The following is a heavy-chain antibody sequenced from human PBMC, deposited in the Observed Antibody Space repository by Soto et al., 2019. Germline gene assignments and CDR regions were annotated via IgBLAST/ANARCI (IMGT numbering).Heavy chain of an antibody. D-gene: IGHD3-10*01. Sequence: SETLSLTCAVFGGSLSGYYWSWIRQSPGKGLEWIGEINPSGSTNYNPSLKSRFTISMDTSKNQFSLKLNSVTAADTAVFYCASRMGSGRYYFDYWGQGTRVTVSS. CDR1: GGSLSGYY. J-gene: IGHJ4*02. V-gene: IGHV4-34*01. CDR2: INPSGST. CDR3: ASRMGSGRYYFDY.